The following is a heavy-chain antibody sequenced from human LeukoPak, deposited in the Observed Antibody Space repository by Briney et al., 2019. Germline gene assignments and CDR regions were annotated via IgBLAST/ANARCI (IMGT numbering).Heavy chain of an antibody. D-gene: IGHD1-1*01. J-gene: IGHJ4*02. CDR2: IYSGGNT. Sequence: PGGSLRLSCAASGFTVSTNYMSWVRQAPGKGLEWVSLIYSGGNTNYADSVKGRFTISRDNSKNTLYLQMNSLSAEDTAVYYCARERVNWNGVGGLFDYWGQGTLVTVSS. CDR3: ARERVNWNGVGGLFDY. V-gene: IGHV3-53*01. CDR1: GFTVSTNY.